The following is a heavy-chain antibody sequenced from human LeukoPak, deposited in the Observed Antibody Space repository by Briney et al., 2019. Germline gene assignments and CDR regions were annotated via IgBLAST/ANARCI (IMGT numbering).Heavy chain of an antibody. Sequence: PGGSLRLSCAASGFTVSSNYMSWVRQAPGKGLEWFSVIYSGGSTYYADSVKGRFTISRDNSKNTLYLQMNSLRAEDTAVYYCARVGRGMATINWGQGTLVTVSS. CDR3: ARVGRGMATIN. CDR1: GFTVSSNY. V-gene: IGHV3-53*01. J-gene: IGHJ4*02. D-gene: IGHD5-24*01. CDR2: IYSGGST.